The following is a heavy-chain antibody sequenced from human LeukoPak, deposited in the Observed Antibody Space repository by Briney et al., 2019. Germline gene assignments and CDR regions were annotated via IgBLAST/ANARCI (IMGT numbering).Heavy chain of an antibody. CDR2: IKQDGSEK. J-gene: IGHJ4*02. D-gene: IGHD5-18*01. V-gene: IGHV3-7*01. CDR3: ARDDGDSYGEDY. Sequence: VANIKQDGSEKYYVDSVKGRFTISRDNAKNSLYLQMNSLRAEDTAVYYCARDDGDSYGEDYWGQGTLVTVSS.